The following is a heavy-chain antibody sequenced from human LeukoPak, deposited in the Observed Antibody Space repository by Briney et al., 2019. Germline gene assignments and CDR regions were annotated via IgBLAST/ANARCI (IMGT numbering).Heavy chain of an antibody. V-gene: IGHV1-2*02. J-gene: IGHJ4*02. D-gene: IGHD3-16*01. CDR2: LNPTTGAS. CDR1: GSTFTGYY. Sequence: ASVKVSCKASGSTFTGYYFHWVRQAPGHGLEWMGWLNPTTGASKYEQDFHGRVTMTGNMSITTVYIDLTRLRFDDTAVYYCASEPLGAAHYDSWGQGTLVTVSS. CDR3: ASEPLGAAHYDS.